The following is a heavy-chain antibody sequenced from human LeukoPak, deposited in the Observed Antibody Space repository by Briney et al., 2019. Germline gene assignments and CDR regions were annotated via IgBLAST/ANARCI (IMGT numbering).Heavy chain of an antibody. CDR2: IYYSGST. J-gene: IGHJ4*02. V-gene: IGHV4-39*01. CDR3: TRLRLPDYGGNSGFDY. D-gene: IGHD4-23*01. Sequence: PSETRSLTCPVNDGSISSSSYYWGWIRQPPGKGLEWIVSIYYSGSTYYNPSLKSRVTISVDTSKNQFSLKLSSVAAADTAVYYCTRLRLPDYGGNSGFDYWGQGTLVTVSS. CDR1: DGSISSSSYY.